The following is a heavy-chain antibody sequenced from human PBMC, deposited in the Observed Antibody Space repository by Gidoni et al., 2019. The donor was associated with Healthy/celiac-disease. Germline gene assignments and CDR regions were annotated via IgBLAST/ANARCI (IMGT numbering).Heavy chain of an antibody. J-gene: IGHJ6*03. CDR1: GFTFSSYA. CDR3: AKDAIVATSTAHYYYMDV. Sequence: EVQLLESGGGLVQPGGSLILSCAASGFTFSSYAMSWVRQAPGKGLEWVSAISGSGGSTYYADSVKGRFTISRDNSKNTLYLQMNSLRAEDTAVYYCAKDAIVATSTAHYYYMDVWGKGTTVTVSS. D-gene: IGHD5-12*01. V-gene: IGHV3-23*01. CDR2: ISGSGGST.